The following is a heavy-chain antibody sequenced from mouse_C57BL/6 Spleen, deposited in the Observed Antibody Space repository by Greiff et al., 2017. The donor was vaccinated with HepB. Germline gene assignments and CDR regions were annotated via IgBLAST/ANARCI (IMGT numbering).Heavy chain of an antibody. Sequence: EVQLKESGPGLAKPSQTLSLTCSVTGYSITSDYWNWIRKFPGNKLEYMGYISYSGSTYYNPSLKSRISITRDTSKNQYYLQLNSVTTEDTATYYCARSKGYGSSYVSWYFDVWGTGTTVTVSS. V-gene: IGHV3-8*01. CDR3: ARSKGYGSSYVSWYFDV. J-gene: IGHJ1*03. CDR1: GYSITSDY. CDR2: ISYSGST. D-gene: IGHD1-1*01.